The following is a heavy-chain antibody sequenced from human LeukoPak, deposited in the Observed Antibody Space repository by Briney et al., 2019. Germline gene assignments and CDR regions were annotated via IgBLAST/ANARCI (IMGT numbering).Heavy chain of an antibody. CDR1: GASISSYY. V-gene: IGHV4-59*01. J-gene: IGHJ4*02. CDR3: ARAYYGGYGSSYYFDY. Sequence: SETLSLTCTVSGASISSYYWSWIRQPPGKGLEWIGYIFYSGTDYNPSLKSRVTISLDTSKNQFSLELSSVTAADTAVYYCARAYYGGYGSSYYFDYWGQGTLVTVSS. CDR2: IFYSGT. D-gene: IGHD4-17*01.